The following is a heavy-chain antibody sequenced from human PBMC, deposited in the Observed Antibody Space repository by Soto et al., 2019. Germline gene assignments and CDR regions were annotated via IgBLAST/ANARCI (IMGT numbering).Heavy chain of an antibody. D-gene: IGHD3-10*01. Sequence: SETLSLTCAVYGGSFSGYYWSWIRQPPGKGLEWIGEINHSGSTNYNPSLKSRVTISVDTSKNQFSLKLSSVTAADTAVYYCARILWFGELHSPNIDYWGQGTLVTVSS. CDR2: INHSGST. V-gene: IGHV4-34*01. CDR3: ARILWFGELHSPNIDY. CDR1: GGSFSGYY. J-gene: IGHJ4*02.